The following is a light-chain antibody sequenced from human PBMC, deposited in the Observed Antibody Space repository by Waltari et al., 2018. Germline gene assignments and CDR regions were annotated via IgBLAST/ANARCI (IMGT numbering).Light chain of an antibody. CDR2: DVS. CDR3: NSYTGSSSWV. CDR1: SSYIGFYNY. J-gene: IGLJ3*02. Sequence: QSALTQPASVSGSPGQSITISCYGTSSYIGFYNYVSWYQHHPGKAPKLMIYDVSQRPSGVSDRFSGSKSGNTASLTISGLQAEDEADYYCNSYTGSSSWVFGGGTKVTVL. V-gene: IGLV2-14*03.